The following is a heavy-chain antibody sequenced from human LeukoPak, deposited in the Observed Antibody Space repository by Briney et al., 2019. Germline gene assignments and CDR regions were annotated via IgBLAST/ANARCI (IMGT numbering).Heavy chain of an antibody. D-gene: IGHD5-18*01. V-gene: IGHV3-13*01. J-gene: IGHJ4*02. CDR3: VREARGYHYTYFDY. CDR2: VSSGFHA. Sequence: GGSLRLSCAASGFTFSKDDFHWVRQAPGQGLEWVAAVSSGFHAFFADSVQGRFTVSREDARNSLYLQMNSLRAGGTAVYYCVREARGYHYTYFDYWGQGTLVTVSS. CDR1: GFTFSKDD.